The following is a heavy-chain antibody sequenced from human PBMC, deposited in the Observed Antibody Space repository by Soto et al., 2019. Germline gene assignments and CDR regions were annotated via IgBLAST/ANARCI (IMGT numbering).Heavy chain of an antibody. D-gene: IGHD5-18*01. CDR2: INHSGST. CDR1: GGSFSGYY. J-gene: IGHJ6*02. CDR3: ARGRERGYSYGHRYYYYGMDV. V-gene: IGHV4-34*01. Sequence: SETLSLTCAVYGGSFSGYYWSCIRQPPGKGLEWIGEINHSGSTNYTPSLKSRVTISVDTSKNQFSLKLSSVTAADTAVYYCARGRERGYSYGHRYYYYGMDVCGQGTTVTVSS.